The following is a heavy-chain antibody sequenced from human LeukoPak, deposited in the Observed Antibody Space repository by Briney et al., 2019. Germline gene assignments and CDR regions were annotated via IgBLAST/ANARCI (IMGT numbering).Heavy chain of an antibody. CDR3: ARGDRYDAFDI. CDR2: IYYSGST. Sequence: SETLSLTCTVSGGSINSYYWSWIRQPPGKGLEWIGYIYYSGSTNYNPSLKSRVTISVDTSKNQFSLKLSSVTAADTAVYYCARGDRYDAFDIWGQGTMVTVSS. V-gene: IGHV4-59*01. J-gene: IGHJ3*02. CDR1: GGSINSYY. D-gene: IGHD1-1*01.